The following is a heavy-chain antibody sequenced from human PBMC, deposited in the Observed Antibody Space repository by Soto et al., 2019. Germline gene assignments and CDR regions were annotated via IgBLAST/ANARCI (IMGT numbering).Heavy chain of an antibody. CDR3: ARGGQVGYGDYPNWFDP. J-gene: IGHJ5*02. CDR2: IYYSGST. D-gene: IGHD4-17*01. V-gene: IGHV4-31*03. Sequence: QVQLQESGPGLVKPSQTLSLTYTVSGGSISSGGYYWSWIRQHPGKGLEWIGYIYYSGSTYYNPSLKSRVTISVDTSKNQVPLKLSSVTAADTAVYYCARGGQVGYGDYPNWFDPWGQGTLVTVSS. CDR1: GGSISSGGYY.